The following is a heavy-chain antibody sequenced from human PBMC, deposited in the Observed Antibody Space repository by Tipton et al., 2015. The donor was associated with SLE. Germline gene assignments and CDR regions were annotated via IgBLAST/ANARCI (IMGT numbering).Heavy chain of an antibody. CDR2: IYTSGST. CDR3: ARDSRTYYDFWSGYSFED. D-gene: IGHD3-3*01. CDR1: GGSISSGSYY. J-gene: IGHJ4*02. Sequence: LRLSCTVSGGSISSGSYYWSWIRQPAGKGLEWIGYIYTSGSTNYNPSLKSRVTISVDTSKNQFSLKLSSVTAADTAVYYCARDSRTYYDFWSGYSFEDWGQGTLVTVSS. V-gene: IGHV4-61*09.